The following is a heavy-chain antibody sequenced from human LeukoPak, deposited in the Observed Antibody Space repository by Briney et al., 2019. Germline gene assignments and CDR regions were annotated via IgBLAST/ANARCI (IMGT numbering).Heavy chain of an antibody. CDR1: GYTFTSYY. Sequence: ASVKVSCKASGYTFTSYYMHWVRQAPGQGLEWMGIINPSGGSTSYAQKFQGRVTMTRDMSTSTAYMELSSLRSEDTAVYYCARFSGYYYPIDYWGQGTLVTVSS. CDR3: ARFSGYYYPIDY. V-gene: IGHV1-46*01. CDR2: INPSGGST. J-gene: IGHJ4*02. D-gene: IGHD3-22*01.